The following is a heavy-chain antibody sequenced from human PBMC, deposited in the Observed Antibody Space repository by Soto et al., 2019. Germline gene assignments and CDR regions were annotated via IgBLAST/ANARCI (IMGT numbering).Heavy chain of an antibody. CDR2: IYYSGST. D-gene: IGHD1-1*01. CDR1: GGSISSGGYY. Sequence: QVQLQESGPGLVKPSQTLSLTCTVSGGSISSGGYYWSWIRQHPGKGLEWIGYIYYSGSTYYNPSLKSRVTLSVETSKNPFSLKLSSVTGADTGVYYCARWPQLEPRFDYWGQGTLVTVSS. CDR3: ARWPQLEPRFDY. V-gene: IGHV4-31*03. J-gene: IGHJ4*02.